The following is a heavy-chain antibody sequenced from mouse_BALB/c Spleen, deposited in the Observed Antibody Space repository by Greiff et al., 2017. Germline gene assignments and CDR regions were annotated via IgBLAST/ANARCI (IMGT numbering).Heavy chain of an antibody. Sequence: VQLQQSGAELMKPGASVKISCKATGYTFSSYWIEWVKQRPGHGLEWIGEILPGSGSTNYNEKFKGKATFTADTSSNTAYMQLSSLTSEDSAVYYCARRAGNYAMDYWGQGTSVTVSS. V-gene: IGHV1-9*01. D-gene: IGHD3-3*01. J-gene: IGHJ4*01. CDR3: ARRAGNYAMDY. CDR2: ILPGSGST. CDR1: GYTFSSYW.